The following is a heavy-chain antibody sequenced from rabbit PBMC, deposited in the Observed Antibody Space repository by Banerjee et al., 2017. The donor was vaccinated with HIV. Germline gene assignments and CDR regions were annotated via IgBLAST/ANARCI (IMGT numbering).Heavy chain of an antibody. J-gene: IGHJ2*01. D-gene: IGHD2-1*01. CDR1: GSTISSSYW. V-gene: IGHV1S40*01. Sequence: QSLEESGGDLVKPGASLTLTCTASGSTISSSYWMCWVRQAPGKGLEWIACIYGGSSGSTYYAAWAKGRFTISKTSSTTVTLQMTSLTAADTATYFCARYVGDTVAAYESWGPGTLVTVS. CDR2: IYGGSSGST. CDR3: ARYVGDTVAAYES.